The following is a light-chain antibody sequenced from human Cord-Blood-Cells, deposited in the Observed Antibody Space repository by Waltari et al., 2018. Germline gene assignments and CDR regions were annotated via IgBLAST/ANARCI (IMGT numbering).Light chain of an antibody. Sequence: DIQTTLSPSSLSASVGDRVTITCQASQDISNYLNWYQQKPGKAPKLLIYDASNLEPGVPSRFSGSGSGTDFTFTISSLQPEDIATYYCQQYDNLPYTFGQGTKLEIK. J-gene: IGKJ2*01. CDR3: QQYDNLPYT. V-gene: IGKV1-33*01. CDR1: QDISNY. CDR2: DAS.